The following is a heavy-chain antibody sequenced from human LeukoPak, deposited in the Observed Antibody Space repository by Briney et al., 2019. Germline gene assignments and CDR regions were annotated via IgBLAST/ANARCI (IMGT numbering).Heavy chain of an antibody. J-gene: IGHJ3*02. V-gene: IGHV1-69*13. CDR2: IIPIFGTA. D-gene: IGHD4-17*01. CDR3: AREAVFTTVTIEVHAFDI. Sequence: ASVKVSCKASGGTFSSYAISWVRQAPGQGLEWMGGIIPIFGTANYAQKFQGRVTITADESTSTAYMELSSLRSEDTAVYYCAREAVFTTVTIEVHAFDIWGQGTMVTVSS. CDR1: GGTFSSYA.